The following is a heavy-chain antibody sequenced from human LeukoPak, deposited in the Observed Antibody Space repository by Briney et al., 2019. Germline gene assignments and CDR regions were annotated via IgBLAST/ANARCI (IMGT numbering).Heavy chain of an antibody. CDR3: AKGPYCGGDCYAPEYFQH. CDR1: GFTFSSYW. CDR2: ISGSGGST. V-gene: IGHV3-23*01. D-gene: IGHD2-21*02. J-gene: IGHJ1*01. Sequence: GGSLRLSCAASGFTFSSYWMSWVRQAPGKGLEWVSAISGSGGSTYYADSVKGRFTISRDNSKNTLYLQMNSLRAEDTAVYYCAKGPYCGGDCYAPEYFQHWGQGTLVTVSS.